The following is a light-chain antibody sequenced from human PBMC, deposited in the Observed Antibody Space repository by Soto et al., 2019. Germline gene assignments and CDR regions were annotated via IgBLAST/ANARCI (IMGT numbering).Light chain of an antibody. CDR3: QQYGRSPPFT. CDR1: QSVSSSY. Sequence: EIVLTQSPGTLSLSPGERAILSCRASQSVSSSYLAWYQQKPGQAPRLLSYGASSRATGIPDRFSGSGSRTEFALTISRLEPEDFAVYYCQQYGRSPPFTFGQGTRLEIK. V-gene: IGKV3-20*01. CDR2: GAS. J-gene: IGKJ5*01.